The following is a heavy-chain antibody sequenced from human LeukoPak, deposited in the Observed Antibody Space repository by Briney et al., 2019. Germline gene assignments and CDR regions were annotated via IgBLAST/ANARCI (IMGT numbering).Heavy chain of an antibody. Sequence: ASVKVSCKASGGTFSSYAISWVRQAPGQGLEWMGRIIPILGIANYAQKFQGRVTITADISTSTAYMELSSLRSEDTAVYYCARAQLYCSSTSCYTPLDAYYYYGMDVWGQGTTVTVSS. D-gene: IGHD2-2*02. CDR2: IIPILGIA. CDR3: ARAQLYCSSTSCYTPLDAYYYYGMDV. J-gene: IGHJ6*02. V-gene: IGHV1-69*04. CDR1: GGTFSSYA.